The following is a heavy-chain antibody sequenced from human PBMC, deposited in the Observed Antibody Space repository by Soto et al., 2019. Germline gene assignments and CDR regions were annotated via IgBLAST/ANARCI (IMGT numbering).Heavy chain of an antibody. CDR2: INHSGST. Sequence: AETLSLTCAVYGGSFSGYYWSWIRQPPGKGLEWIGEINHSGSTNYNPSLKSRVTISVDTSKNQFSLKLSSVTAADTAVYYCARGPTFFVVPYGFDYWGQGTLVTVSS. J-gene: IGHJ4*02. CDR1: GGSFSGYY. V-gene: IGHV4-34*01. D-gene: IGHD3-10*01. CDR3: ARGPTFFVVPYGFDY.